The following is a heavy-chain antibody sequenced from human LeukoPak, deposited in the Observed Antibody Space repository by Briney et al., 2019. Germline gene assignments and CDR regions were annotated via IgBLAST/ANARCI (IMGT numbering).Heavy chain of an antibody. CDR2: ISGSGGST. V-gene: IGHV3-23*01. CDR1: GFTFSSYS. CDR3: ARDRSGSARVFDY. J-gene: IGHJ4*02. D-gene: IGHD6-19*01. Sequence: PGRSLRLSCAASGFTFSSYSMSWVRQAPGKGLEWVSAISGSGGSTYYADSVKGRFTISRDNSKNTLYLQMNSLRAEDTAVYYCARDRSGSARVFDYWGPGTLVTVSS.